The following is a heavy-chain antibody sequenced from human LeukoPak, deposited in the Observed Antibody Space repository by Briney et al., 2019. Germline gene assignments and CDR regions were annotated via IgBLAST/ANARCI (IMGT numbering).Heavy chain of an antibody. CDR2: IYYSGST. J-gene: IGHJ5*02. CDR3: ARDRRYSGTGRWFDP. D-gene: IGHD1-7*01. V-gene: IGHV4-59*11. CDR1: GGSISSHY. Sequence: SETLSLTCTVSGGSISSHYWSWIRQPPGKGLEWIGYIYYSGSTNYNPSLKSRVTISVDTSKYQFSLKLSSVTAADTAVYYCARDRRYSGTGRWFDPWGQGTLVTVSS.